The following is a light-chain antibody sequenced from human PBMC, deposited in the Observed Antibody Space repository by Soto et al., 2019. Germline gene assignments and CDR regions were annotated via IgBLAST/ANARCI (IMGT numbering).Light chain of an antibody. V-gene: IGKV2-30*01. CDR1: QGLVYSDGNTF. J-gene: IGKJ1*01. CDR2: QVS. CDR3: VQGTHWSWT. Sequence: DVVMTQSPLSLSVTLGQPASISCRSSQGLVYSDGNTFLNWFHQRPGQSPRRLIYQVSNRDSGVPDRLSGSGSGTDYTLTISGVEAEDVGIYYCVQGTHWSWTLGQGTKVEIK.